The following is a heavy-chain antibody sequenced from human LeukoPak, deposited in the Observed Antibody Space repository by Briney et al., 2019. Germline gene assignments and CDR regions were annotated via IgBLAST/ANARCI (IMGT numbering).Heavy chain of an antibody. CDR3: ARVTGYMIEDYFDY. CDR1: TYSISSGYC. J-gene: IGHJ4*02. D-gene: IGHD3-22*01. Sequence: SETLSLTCTVSTYSISSGYCWGRIRQPPGEGLEWIGNNYHTGNTYYNPSLKSPVTISTDTSTSQCALRLSSMTAADTAGDYCARVTGYMIEDYFDYWGQGSLVTVCS. CDR2: NYHTGNT. V-gene: IGHV4-38-2*02.